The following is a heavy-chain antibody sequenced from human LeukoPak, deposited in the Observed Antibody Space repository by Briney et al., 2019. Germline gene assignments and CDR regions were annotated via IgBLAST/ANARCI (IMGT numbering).Heavy chain of an antibody. V-gene: IGHV3-7*01. CDR2: IKQDGSEK. CDR3: ARERPIGFDY. Sequence: PGGSLRLSCAASGFTFSSCWMSWVRQAPGKGLEWVANIKQDGSEKYYVDSVKGRFTISRDNAKNSLYLQMNSLRAEDTAVYYCARERPIGFDYWGQGTLVTVSS. J-gene: IGHJ4*02. CDR1: GFTFSSCW.